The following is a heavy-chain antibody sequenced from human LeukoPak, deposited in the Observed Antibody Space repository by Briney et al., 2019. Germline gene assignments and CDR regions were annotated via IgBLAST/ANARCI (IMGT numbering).Heavy chain of an antibody. CDR2: IYPGDSDT. CDR1: GYSFTSYW. V-gene: IGHV5-51*01. J-gene: IGHJ3*02. D-gene: IGHD3-22*01. Sequence: GESLKISCKGSGYSFTSYWIGWERQMPGKGLEWMGIIYPGDSDTRYSPSFQGQVTISADKSISTAYLQWSSLKASDTAMYYCASARYYYDSSGYGAFDIWGQGTMVTVSS. CDR3: ASARYYYDSSGYGAFDI.